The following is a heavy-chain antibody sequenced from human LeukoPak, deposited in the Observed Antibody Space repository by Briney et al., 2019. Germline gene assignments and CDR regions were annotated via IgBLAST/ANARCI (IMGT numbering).Heavy chain of an antibody. V-gene: IGHV3-23*01. CDR3: AKDRGPYVGIANTWLDP. J-gene: IGHJ5*02. Sequence: ESGGSLRLSCVASGFTFHINAMNWVRQAPGKGLEWVSAISGSGSSAHYADSVKGRFTISRDNSKNTVYLEMHSLRGEDTAVYYCAKDRGPYVGIANTWLDPWGQDTPVIVSS. CDR1: GFTFHINA. D-gene: IGHD3-16*01. CDR2: ISGSGSSA.